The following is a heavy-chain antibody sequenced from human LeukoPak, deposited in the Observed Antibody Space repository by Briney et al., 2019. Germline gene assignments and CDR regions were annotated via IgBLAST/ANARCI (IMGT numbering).Heavy chain of an antibody. CDR1: GVSISSSGYY. J-gene: IGHJ3*02. Sequence: KTSETLSLTCTVSGVSISSSGYYWGWIRQPPGKGLEWIGSIYYSGRTYYNPPLKSRVSISEDTSKNQFSLKLSSVTAADTAVYYCARHRTAINRYGPYDAFDIWGQGTMVTVSS. CDR3: ARHRTAINRYGPYDAFDI. V-gene: IGHV4-39*01. CDR2: IYYSGRT. D-gene: IGHD5-18*01.